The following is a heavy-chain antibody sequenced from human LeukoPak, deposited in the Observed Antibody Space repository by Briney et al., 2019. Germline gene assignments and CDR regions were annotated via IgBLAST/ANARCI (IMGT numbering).Heavy chain of an antibody. J-gene: IGHJ5*02. Sequence: GGSLRLSCAASGFTFSRDSMNWVRQAPGQGLEGFSSISSGSDYIYYADSVKGRFTVSRDNAKNSLFLQMNSLRAADTALYYCASSRAGKRWFDPWGQGTLVTVSS. V-gene: IGHV3-21*01. CDR3: ASSRAGKRWFDP. CDR1: GFTFSRDS. CDR2: ISSGSDYI.